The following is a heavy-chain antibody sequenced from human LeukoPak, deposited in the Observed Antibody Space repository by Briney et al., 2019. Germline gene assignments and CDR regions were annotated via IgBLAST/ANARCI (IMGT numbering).Heavy chain of an antibody. J-gene: IGHJ5*02. Sequence: GGSLRLSCAASGFTFSSYAMSWVRQAPGKGLEWVSLISGSGYSTYYADSVKGRFTISRDDSNNMLSLQMNGLRAGDTALYYCAKSGSGTFRPFSWGQGTLVTVSS. CDR1: GFTFSSYA. CDR2: ISGSGYST. D-gene: IGHD3-10*01. V-gene: IGHV3-23*01. CDR3: AKSGSGTFRPFS.